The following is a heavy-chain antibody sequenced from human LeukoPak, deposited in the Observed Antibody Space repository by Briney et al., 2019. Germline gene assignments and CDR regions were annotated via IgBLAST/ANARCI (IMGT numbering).Heavy chain of an antibody. D-gene: IGHD3-22*01. Sequence: SGTLSLTCTVSGGSVSNYYWSWIRQPPGKGLEWIGYISYSGSTNYNPSLKSQVTISMDTSKNQFSLKMTSVTAADTAVYYCAKIHDSSGYYRDNYYYYTDVWGKGTTVTVSS. J-gene: IGHJ6*03. V-gene: IGHV4-59*02. CDR1: GGSVSNYY. CDR3: AKIHDSSGYYRDNYYYYTDV. CDR2: ISYSGST.